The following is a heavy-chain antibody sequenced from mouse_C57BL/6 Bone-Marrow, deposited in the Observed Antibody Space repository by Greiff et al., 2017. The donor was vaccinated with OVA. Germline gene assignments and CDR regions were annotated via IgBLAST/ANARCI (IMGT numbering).Heavy chain of an antibody. V-gene: IGHV8-8*01. J-gene: IGHJ4*01. CDR1: GFSLSTFGMG. CDR3: ARIASLLLRYPLGGYYAMDY. Sequence: QVTLKVSGPGILQPSQTLSLTCSFSGFSLSTFGMGVGWIRQPSGKGLEWLAHIWWDDDKYYNPALKSRLTISKDTSKNQVFLKIANVDTADTATYYCARIASLLLRYPLGGYYAMDYWGQGTSVTVSS. D-gene: IGHD1-1*01. CDR2: IWWDDDK.